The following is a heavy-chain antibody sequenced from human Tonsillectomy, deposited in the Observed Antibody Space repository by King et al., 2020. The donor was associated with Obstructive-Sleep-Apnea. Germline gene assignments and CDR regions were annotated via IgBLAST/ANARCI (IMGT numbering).Heavy chain of an antibody. J-gene: IGHJ3*02. CDR1: GFSVRSDY. CDR2: IYSADST. Sequence: QLVQSGGALVQPGGSLRLSCAASGFSVRSDYMTWVRQAPGKGLEWVSLIYSADSTYYADSVKGRFTISRHISNNTLYLQMNSLRVDDTAVYYCARGWLGDDFWSGYHGFDIWGQGTMVIVSS. CDR3: ARGWLGDDFWSGYHGFDI. V-gene: IGHV3-53*04. D-gene: IGHD3-3*01.